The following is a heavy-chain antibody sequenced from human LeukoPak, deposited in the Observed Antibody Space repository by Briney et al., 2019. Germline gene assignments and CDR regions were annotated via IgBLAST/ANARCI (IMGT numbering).Heavy chain of an antibody. Sequence: PGRSLRLSCAASGFTFSTYSMNWVRQAPGKGLEWVSYIISSGSTKYYADSVKGRFTISRDNAKNSLDLQMNSLRAEDTAVYYCARGGVDYWGQGTLVTVSS. CDR2: IISSGSTK. CDR1: GFTFSTYS. V-gene: IGHV3-48*04. D-gene: IGHD3-16*01. CDR3: ARGGVDY. J-gene: IGHJ4*02.